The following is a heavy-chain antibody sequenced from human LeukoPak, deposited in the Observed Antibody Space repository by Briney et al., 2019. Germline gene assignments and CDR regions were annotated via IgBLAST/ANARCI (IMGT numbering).Heavy chain of an antibody. CDR1: GYTFTSYD. CDR3: AILDSGWYDY. Sequence: ASVKVSCKASGYTFTSYDINWVRQAPGQGLEWMGWINPSSGGTNYAQNFQGRVTMTRDTSISTAYMELSRLRSDDTAVYSCAILDSGWYDYWGQGTLVTVSS. CDR2: INPSSGGT. J-gene: IGHJ4*02. V-gene: IGHV1-2*02. D-gene: IGHD6-19*01.